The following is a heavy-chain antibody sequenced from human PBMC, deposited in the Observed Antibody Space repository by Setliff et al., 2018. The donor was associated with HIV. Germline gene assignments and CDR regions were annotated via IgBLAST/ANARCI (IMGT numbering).Heavy chain of an antibody. D-gene: IGHD3-10*01. CDR3: ARGKGVGGVVITGGLDV. J-gene: IGHJ6*04. CDR1: GHTFTNVD. CDR2: MNPNTGVS. V-gene: IGHV1-8*01. Sequence: ASVKVSCKASGHTFTNVDIHWLRRATGQGLAWMGWMNPNTGVSGYALKFQARVTMTRDTSISTAYMERSSLTSEDTAVYYWARGKGVGGVVITGGLDVWGKGTTVTVSS.